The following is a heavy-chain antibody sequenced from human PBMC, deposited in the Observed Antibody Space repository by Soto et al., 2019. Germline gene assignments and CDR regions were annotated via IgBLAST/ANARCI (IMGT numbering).Heavy chain of an antibody. D-gene: IGHD7-27*01. CDR2: ISYDGTNK. CDR1: GFSFSISP. V-gene: IGHV3-30-3*01. CDR3: ARDPKTSGGQHWAFNYFDS. Sequence: GGSLRLSCAASGFSFSISPMHWVRQAPGKGPEWVALISYDGTNKFYADPVKGRFTISRDNSKSTLYLQVDSLRPEDAAVYYCARDPKTSGGQHWAFNYFDSWGQGTLVTVSS. J-gene: IGHJ4*02.